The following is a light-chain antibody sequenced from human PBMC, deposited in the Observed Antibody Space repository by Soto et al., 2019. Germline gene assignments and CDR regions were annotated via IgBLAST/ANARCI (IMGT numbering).Light chain of an antibody. CDR2: EVG. Sequence: QSVLTQPASVSGSPGQSITISCTGTSSDVGGYNYVSWYQQHPGKAPKLMIYEVGNRPSGVSNRFSGSKSGNTASLTISGLQAEDEADHYCILYTSSSTSYVYGNGTKVT. V-gene: IGLV2-14*01. CDR1: SSDVGGYNY. J-gene: IGLJ1*01. CDR3: ILYTSSSTSYV.